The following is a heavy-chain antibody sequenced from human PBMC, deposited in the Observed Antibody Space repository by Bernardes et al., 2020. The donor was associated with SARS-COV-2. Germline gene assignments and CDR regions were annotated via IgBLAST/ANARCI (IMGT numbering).Heavy chain of an antibody. CDR3: ARDAWLVYVAGPYRDY. Sequence: GGSLRLSCAASGFTFRDYTMHWVRQAPGKGLEWVSYISGSGNTIYYADSVKGRFTISRDNSKNSLFLQMNSLRADDTAVYYCARDAWLVYVAGPYRDYWGQGTLVTVSS. CDR2: ISGSGNTI. CDR1: GFTFRDYT. D-gene: IGHD6-19*01. J-gene: IGHJ4*02. V-gene: IGHV3-11*01.